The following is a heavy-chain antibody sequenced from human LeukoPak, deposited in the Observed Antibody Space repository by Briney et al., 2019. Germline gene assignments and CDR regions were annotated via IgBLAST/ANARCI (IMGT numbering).Heavy chain of an antibody. CDR1: GYTFTSYD. Sequence: ASVKVSCKASGYTFTSYDISWVRQAPGQGLEWMRWISAYNGNTNYAQKLQGRVTMTTDTSTSTAYMELRSLRSDDTAVYYCARGPLFGTYGDYRYWGRGTLVTVSS. CDR3: ARGPLFGTYGDYRY. CDR2: ISAYNGNT. V-gene: IGHV1-18*01. J-gene: IGHJ4*02. D-gene: IGHD4-17*01.